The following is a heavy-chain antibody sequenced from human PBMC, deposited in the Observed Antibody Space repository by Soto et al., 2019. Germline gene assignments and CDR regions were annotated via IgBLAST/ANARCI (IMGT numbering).Heavy chain of an antibody. V-gene: IGHV3-23*01. CDR1: GFTFSSYA. J-gene: IGHJ6*02. D-gene: IGHD3-10*02. Sequence: GGSLRLSCAASGFTFSSYAMSWVRQAPGKGLERVSAISGSGGSTYYADSVKGRFTISRDNSKNTLYLQMNSLRAEDTAVYYCAKDXALGAAVVPYYHYGMDVWGPGTTVTVSS. CDR2: ISGSGGST. CDR3: AKDXALGAAVVPYYHYGMDV.